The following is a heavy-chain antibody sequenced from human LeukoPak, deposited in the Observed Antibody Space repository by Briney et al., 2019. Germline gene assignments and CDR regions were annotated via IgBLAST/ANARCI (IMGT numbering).Heavy chain of an antibody. D-gene: IGHD2-15*01. CDR2: ISSSGVIT. CDR1: GFTFSSYA. Sequence: GGSLRLSCAASGFTFSSYAMSWVRQAPGKGLEWVSAISSSGVITYYADSVKGRFTISRDNSKNTLFLQMYRLRPEDTAVYYCAKENTPFGSSVVKKLGGAFDIWGQGTRVTVSS. CDR3: AKENTPFGSSVVKKLGGAFDI. J-gene: IGHJ3*02. V-gene: IGHV3-23*01.